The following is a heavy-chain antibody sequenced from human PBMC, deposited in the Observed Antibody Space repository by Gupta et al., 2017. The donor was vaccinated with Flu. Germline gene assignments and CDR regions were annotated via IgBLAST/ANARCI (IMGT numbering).Heavy chain of an antibody. CDR1: GFTVRDFW. CDR3: ARHGPHNFDY. J-gene: IGHJ4*02. CDR2: IKSEGSEK. Sequence: SCVASGFTVRDFWMSWVRQAPGKGLEWVAKIKSEGSEKYYVKSMKGRVTISRDNAKKSLYLQMNSLRAEDTALYYCARHGPHNFDYWGQGVLVTVSS. V-gene: IGHV3-7*01.